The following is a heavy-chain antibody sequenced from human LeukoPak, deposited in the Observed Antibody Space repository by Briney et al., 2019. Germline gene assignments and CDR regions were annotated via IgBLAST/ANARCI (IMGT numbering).Heavy chain of an antibody. V-gene: IGHV3-20*01. J-gene: IGHJ6*03. CDR1: GFTFDDYG. Sequence: GGSLRLSCAASGFTFDDYGMSWVRQAPGKGLEWVSGINWNGGSTGYADSVKGRFTISRDNAKNSLYLQMNSLRAEDTALYHCARGGYDILTGFTYYCYYMDVWGKGTTVTISS. D-gene: IGHD3-9*01. CDR2: INWNGGST. CDR3: ARGGYDILTGFTYYCYYMDV.